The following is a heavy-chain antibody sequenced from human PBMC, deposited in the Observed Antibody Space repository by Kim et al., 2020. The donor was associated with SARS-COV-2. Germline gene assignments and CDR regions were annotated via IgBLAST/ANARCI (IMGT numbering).Heavy chain of an antibody. D-gene: IGHD6-13*01. Sequence: GGSLRLSCSASGFTFSSYAMFWVRQAPGNGLEYVSAFSSNGRSTYYADSVKGRFTISRDNSKNTLYLQMSSLRAEDTAVYYCVKGIAAAGTERQGIGDYWGQGTLVTVSS. CDR1: GFTFSSYA. CDR3: VKGIAAAGTERQGIGDY. CDR2: FSSNGRST. V-gene: IGHV3-64D*06. J-gene: IGHJ4*02.